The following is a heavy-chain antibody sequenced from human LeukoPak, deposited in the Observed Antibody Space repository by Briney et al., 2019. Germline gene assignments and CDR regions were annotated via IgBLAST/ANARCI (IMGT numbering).Heavy chain of an antibody. CDR2: IYSGGST. J-gene: IGHJ6*03. D-gene: IGHD6-25*01. CDR3: ARKRSNYYYMDV. Sequence: GGSLRLSCAASGFTVSSNYMSWVRQAPGKGLEWVSVIYSGGSTYYADSVKGRFTISRDNSKNTLYLQMNSLRAEDTAVYYCARKRSNYYYMDVWGKGTTVTVSS. V-gene: IGHV3-53*01. CDR1: GFTVSSNY.